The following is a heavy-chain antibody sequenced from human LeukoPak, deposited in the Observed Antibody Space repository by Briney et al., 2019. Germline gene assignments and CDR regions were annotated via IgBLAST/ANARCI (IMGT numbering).Heavy chain of an antibody. CDR2: ISNDGGDT. Sequence: GGSLRLSCYTSGFTFNNYPMSWVRQAPGKGLEWVSAISNDGGDTKYADSVKGQFTISRDNSRNTLYLQMRSLRVEDTAIYYCGRDWKLDYWGQGSLVTVSS. V-gene: IGHV3-23*01. D-gene: IGHD1-1*01. J-gene: IGHJ4*02. CDR1: GFTFNNYP. CDR3: GRDWKLDY.